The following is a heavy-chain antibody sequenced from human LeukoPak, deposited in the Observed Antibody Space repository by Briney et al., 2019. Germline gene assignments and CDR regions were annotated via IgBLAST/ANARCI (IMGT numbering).Heavy chain of an antibody. J-gene: IGHJ4*02. V-gene: IGHV4-59*08. CDR1: GGSIDPYY. CDR3: ARHIGYYDSSGYHGCFDF. Sequence: SETLSLTCTVSGGSIDPYYWSWIRQPPGGGLEWIGDIHYTGSTNYNPYLKSRVTISLDTSKNQSSLRLSSVTAADTAVYYCARHIGYYDSSGYHGCFDFWGQGTLVPVSS. D-gene: IGHD3-22*01. CDR2: IHYTGST.